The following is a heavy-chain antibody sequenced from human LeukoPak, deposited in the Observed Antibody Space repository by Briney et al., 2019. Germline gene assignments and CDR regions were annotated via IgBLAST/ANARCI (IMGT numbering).Heavy chain of an antibody. D-gene: IGHD2-8*02. CDR1: GGSISSYY. J-gene: IGHJ4*02. Sequence: SETLSLTCTVSGGSISSYYWSGIRQPPGKGLECIGYIYYSGSTNYNPSLKSRVTISVDTFKNQFSLKLSSVTAADTAVYYCARLPSVLAPLDYWGQGTLVTVSS. CDR3: ARLPSVLAPLDY. V-gene: IGHV4-59*01. CDR2: IYYSGST.